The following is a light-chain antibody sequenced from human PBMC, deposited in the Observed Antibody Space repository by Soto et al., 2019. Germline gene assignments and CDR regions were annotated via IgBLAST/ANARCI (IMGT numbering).Light chain of an antibody. J-gene: IGLJ1*01. CDR2: EVS. Sequence: QSVLTQPPSASGSPGQAVTISCTGTSSDVGGYNYVSWYQQHPGKAPKLMIYEVSKRPSGVPDRFSGSKYGNTASLTVSGLQSEDGSDYYCSSYAGSNNFVFGTGTKVTVL. CDR1: SSDVGGYNY. CDR3: SSYAGSNNFV. V-gene: IGLV2-8*01.